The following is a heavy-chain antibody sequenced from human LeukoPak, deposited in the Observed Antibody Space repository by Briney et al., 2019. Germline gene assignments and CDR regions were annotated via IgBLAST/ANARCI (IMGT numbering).Heavy chain of an antibody. Sequence: PGGSLRLSCAVSGFTFCSYSVNWVRQAPGKGLEWVSSISSSSSYIYYADSLKGRFTISRDNPKNSLYLQMNSLRAEDTAVYYCARTSTGWSLDYWGQGTLVTVSS. CDR3: ARTSTGWSLDY. CDR1: GFTFCSYS. CDR2: ISSSSSYI. V-gene: IGHV3-21*01. D-gene: IGHD6-19*01. J-gene: IGHJ4*02.